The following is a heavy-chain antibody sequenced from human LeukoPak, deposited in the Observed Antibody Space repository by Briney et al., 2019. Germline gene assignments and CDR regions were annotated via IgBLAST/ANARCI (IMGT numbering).Heavy chain of an antibody. CDR1: GGSISSGGYY. Sequence: SETLSLTCTVSGGSISSGGYYWSWIRQHPGKGLEWIGYIYYSGSTYYNPSLKSRVTISVDTSKNQFSLKLSSVTAADTAVYYCARALTNVDNARPYSSSGSLGFGYWGQGTLVTVSS. D-gene: IGHD3-10*01. V-gene: IGHV4-31*03. CDR2: IYYSGST. CDR3: ARALTNVDNARPYSSSGSLGFGY. J-gene: IGHJ4*02.